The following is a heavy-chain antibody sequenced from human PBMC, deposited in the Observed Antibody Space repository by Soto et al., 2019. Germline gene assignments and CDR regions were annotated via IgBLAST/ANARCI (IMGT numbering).Heavy chain of an antibody. CDR1: GFTFSSYW. D-gene: IGHD2-15*01. J-gene: IGHJ6*02. V-gene: IGHV3-74*01. CDR2: INSDGSST. CDR3: ARDQVAVVLALTGYYYYGMDV. Sequence: EVQLVESGGGLVQPGGSLRLSCAASGFTFSSYWMHWVRQVPGKGLVWVSRINSDGSSTRYADSVKGRFTISRDNAKNTLYLQMNSLRAEDTAVYYCARDQVAVVLALTGYYYYGMDVWGQGTTVTVAS.